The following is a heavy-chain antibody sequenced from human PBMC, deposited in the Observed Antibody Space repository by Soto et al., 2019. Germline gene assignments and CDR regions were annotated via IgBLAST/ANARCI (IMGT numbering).Heavy chain of an antibody. Sequence: GGCLKLSCSASVFSITDYAMSWVRQAPGKGLEWVSSISDSGTKTFYGDSVKGRFAISRDTSKNTVYMQMNNLRAEDTALYYCAKDGIRKDDYWGQGTVVTVSS. V-gene: IGHV3-23*01. CDR1: VFSITDYA. J-gene: IGHJ4*02. CDR2: ISDSGTKT. CDR3: AKDGIRKDDY.